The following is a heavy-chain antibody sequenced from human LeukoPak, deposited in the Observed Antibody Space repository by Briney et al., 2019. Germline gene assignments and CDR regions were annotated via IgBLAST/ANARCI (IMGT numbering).Heavy chain of an antibody. CDR1: GFAFTTYW. CDR2: INLDGSEV. Sequence: GGSLRLSCSASGFAFTTYWMTWVRQAPRKGLEWVANINLDGSEVHYVDSLKDRFTISRDNARSSLYLQMNSLRAEDTAVYYCASGRHDFVHWGHGTLVTVSS. CDR3: ASGRHDFVH. J-gene: IGHJ4*01. V-gene: IGHV3-7*01. D-gene: IGHD3-16*01.